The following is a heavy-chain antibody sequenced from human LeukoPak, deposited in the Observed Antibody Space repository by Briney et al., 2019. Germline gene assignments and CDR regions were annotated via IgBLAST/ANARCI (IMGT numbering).Heavy chain of an antibody. J-gene: IGHJ4*02. Sequence: PSETLSLTCTVSGGSMSNYYWSWIRQPAGMGLEWIGRIYASGSTNYNPSLKSRVTMSVDTSNNQFSLNLSSVTAADTAVYYCARTSARGAQFDYWGQGPLVTVSS. CDR3: ARTSARGAQFDY. CDR1: GGSMSNYY. D-gene: IGHD3-10*01. CDR2: IYASGST. V-gene: IGHV4-4*07.